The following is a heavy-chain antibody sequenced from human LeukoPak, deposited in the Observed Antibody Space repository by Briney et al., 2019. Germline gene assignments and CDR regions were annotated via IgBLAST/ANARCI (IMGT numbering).Heavy chain of an antibody. J-gene: IGHJ5*02. CDR3: TRGKVWFDP. Sequence: PGGSLRLSCTASGFTFGDYAMSWVRQAPGKGLEWVGFIRSKAYGGTTEYAASVKGRFTISRDDSKSIAYLQMNSLKTEDTAVYYCTRGKVWFDPWGQGTLVTVSS. CDR2: IRSKAYGGTT. D-gene: IGHD4-23*01. V-gene: IGHV3-49*04. CDR1: GFTFGDYA.